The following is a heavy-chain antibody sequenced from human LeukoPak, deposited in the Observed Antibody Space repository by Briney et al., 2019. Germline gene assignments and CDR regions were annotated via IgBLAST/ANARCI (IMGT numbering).Heavy chain of an antibody. CDR3: ARDQWLQSQRYFDY. Sequence: GGSLRLSCAASGFTFDDYAMHWVRQAPGKGLEWVSLISWDGGSTYYADSVKGRFTISRDNAKNSLYLQMNSLRAEDTAVYYCARDQWLQSQRYFDYWGQGTLVTVSS. D-gene: IGHD5-24*01. CDR1: GFTFDDYA. J-gene: IGHJ4*02. CDR2: ISWDGGST. V-gene: IGHV3-43D*03.